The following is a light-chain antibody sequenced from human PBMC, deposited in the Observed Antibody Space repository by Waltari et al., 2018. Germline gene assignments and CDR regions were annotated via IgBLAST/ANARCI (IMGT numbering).Light chain of an antibody. CDR3: QQFGGSPKYT. V-gene: IGKV3-20*01. CDR2: AVS. Sequence: IVLTQSPGTLSLSPEERVTLSCRASQSISNNYLAWYQAKPGQAPRLLIYAVSHRATGVPDRFSGGGSGTDFTLTISRLEPEDFAVYYCQQFGGSPKYTFGQGTKLEIK. CDR1: QSISNNY. J-gene: IGKJ2*01.